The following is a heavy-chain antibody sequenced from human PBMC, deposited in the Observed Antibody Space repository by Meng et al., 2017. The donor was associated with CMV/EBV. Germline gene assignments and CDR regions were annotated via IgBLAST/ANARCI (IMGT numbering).Heavy chain of an antibody. D-gene: IGHD2-2*01. CDR2: IYTSGST. Sequence: HVQLQESGPGLVKPSEPRSLTCTVSGGSISSYYWSWIRQPAGKGLEWIGRIYTSGSTNYNPSLKSRVTMSVDTSKNQFSLKLSSVTAADTAVYYCAREDIVVVPAARGFDYWGQGTLVTVSS. V-gene: IGHV4-4*07. J-gene: IGHJ4*02. CDR1: GGSISSYY. CDR3: AREDIVVVPAARGFDY.